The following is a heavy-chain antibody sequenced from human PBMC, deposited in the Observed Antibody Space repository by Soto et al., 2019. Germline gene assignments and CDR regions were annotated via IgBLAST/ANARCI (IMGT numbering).Heavy chain of an antibody. Sequence: QVQLVESGGGLVKPGGSLRLSCAASGFTFSDYYMSWIRQAPGKGLEWVSYISSSGSTIYYADSVKGRFTISRDNAKNSLYLQMTSLRAEDTAVYYCARGDIVVVPAAMQAGWFDPWGQGTLVTVSS. D-gene: IGHD2-2*01. V-gene: IGHV3-11*01. CDR3: ARGDIVVVPAAMQAGWFDP. CDR1: GFTFSDYY. CDR2: ISSSGSTI. J-gene: IGHJ5*02.